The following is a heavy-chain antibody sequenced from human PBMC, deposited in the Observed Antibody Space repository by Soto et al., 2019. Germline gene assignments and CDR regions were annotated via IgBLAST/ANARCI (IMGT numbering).Heavy chain of an antibody. D-gene: IGHD6-13*01. J-gene: IGHJ4*02. V-gene: IGHV3-11*06. CDR1: GFTFSDYY. Sequence: GGSLRLSCAASGFTFSDYYMSWIRQAPGKGLEWISYIDSSTSYKNYAGSVKARFTISRDNAKNSLYLQMNSLRAEDTAVYYCAGGSSSSPTPFDYWGQGTLVTVSS. CDR2: IDSSTSYK. CDR3: AGGSSSSPTPFDY.